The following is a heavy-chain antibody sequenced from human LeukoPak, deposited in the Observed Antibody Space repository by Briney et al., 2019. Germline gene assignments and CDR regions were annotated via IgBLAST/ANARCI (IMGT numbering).Heavy chain of an antibody. D-gene: IGHD4-17*01. CDR1: GYTFTGYY. CDR3: ARVPWPTVTTDPPPRYYYMDV. V-gene: IGHV1-2*02. J-gene: IGHJ6*03. CDR2: INPNSGGT. Sequence: EASVKVSCKASGYTFTGYYMHWVRQAPGQGLEWMGWINPNSGGTNYAQKFQGRVTMTRDTSISTAYMELSRLRSDDTAVYYCARVPWPTVTTDPPPRYYYMDVWGKGTTVTVSS.